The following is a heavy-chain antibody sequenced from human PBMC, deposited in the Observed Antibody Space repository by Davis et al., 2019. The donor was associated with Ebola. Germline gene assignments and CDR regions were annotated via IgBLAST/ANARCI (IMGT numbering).Heavy chain of an antibody. Sequence: SETLSLTCTVSGGSVSSGSYYWSWIRQPPGKGLEWIGYIYYSGSTNYNPSLKSRVTISVDTSKNQFSLKLSSVTAADTAVYYCARIGDHSTVNRYYYYGMDVWGQGTTVTVSS. D-gene: IGHD4-11*01. CDR2: IYYSGST. CDR3: ARIGDHSTVNRYYYYGMDV. V-gene: IGHV4-61*01. J-gene: IGHJ6*02. CDR1: GGSVSSGSYY.